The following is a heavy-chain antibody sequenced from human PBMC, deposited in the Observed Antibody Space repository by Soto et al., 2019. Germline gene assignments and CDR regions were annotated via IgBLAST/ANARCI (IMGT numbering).Heavy chain of an antibody. J-gene: IGHJ4*02. Sequence: PGESLKISCKGSGYSFASHWVAWVRQMPEKGLEWIGTIYPGDSDTKYSSAFRGHVTISADTSVSTAYLQWRSLEATDSAIYYCARYSGSYWHYLDFWGQGTLVTASS. CDR3: ARYSGSYWHYLDF. CDR2: IYPGDSDT. V-gene: IGHV5-51*01. D-gene: IGHD1-26*01. CDR1: GYSFASHW.